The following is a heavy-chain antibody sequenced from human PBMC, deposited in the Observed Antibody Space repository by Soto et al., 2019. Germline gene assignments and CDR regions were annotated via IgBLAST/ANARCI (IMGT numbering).Heavy chain of an antibody. CDR2: ISGGGGST. CDR1: GFTFGNFG. D-gene: IGHD2-21*02. CDR3: AKGFIVVVTVIRPDDGFDV. Sequence: EVQLLESGGGLVQPGGSLRLSCAASGFTFGNFGMNWVRQAPGKGREWVSGISGGGGSTYYADSVKGRFTISRDPSKNTIFLEMNSLGAEDTAVYYCAKGFIVVVTVIRPDDGFDVWGQGTLVTVSS. J-gene: IGHJ3*01. V-gene: IGHV3-23*01.